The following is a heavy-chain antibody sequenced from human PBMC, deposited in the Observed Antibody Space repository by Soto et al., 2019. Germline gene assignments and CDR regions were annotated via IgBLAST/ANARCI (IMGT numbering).Heavy chain of an antibody. Sequence: PSETLSLTCTFSGLSLSRYYLSLLRQPPGKGLEWIGYIYYSGSTNYNPSLKSRVTISVDTSKNQFSLKLSSVTAADTAVYYCAREGVSSSWYNYYGMDVWGQGTTVTVSS. J-gene: IGHJ6*02. CDR3: AREGVSSSWYNYYGMDV. CDR2: IYYSGST. D-gene: IGHD6-13*01. CDR1: GLSLSRYY. V-gene: IGHV4-59*01.